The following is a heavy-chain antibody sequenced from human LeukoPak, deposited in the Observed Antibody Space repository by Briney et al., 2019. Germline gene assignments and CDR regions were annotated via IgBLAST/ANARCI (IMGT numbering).Heavy chain of an antibody. J-gene: IGHJ3*02. CDR2: ISSSTLTI. Sequence: GGSLRLSCAVSGFTFSSYSMNWVRQAPGKGLEWVSLISSSTLTIYYADSVKGRFTISRDNAKNSLYLQMNSLRAEDTAVYYCARDQEYYDSSGTGTFDIWGQGTMVTVSS. D-gene: IGHD3-22*01. CDR1: GFTFSSYS. V-gene: IGHV3-48*04. CDR3: ARDQEYYDSSGTGTFDI.